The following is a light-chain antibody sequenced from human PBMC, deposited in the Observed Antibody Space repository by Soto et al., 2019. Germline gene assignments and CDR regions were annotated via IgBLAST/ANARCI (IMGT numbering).Light chain of an antibody. Sequence: IQMTPSPSTLSASVGDRVTITCRASQSISSWLAWYQQKPGKAPKLLIYDASSLESGVPSRFSGSGSGTEFTLTISSLQPDDVATYYCQQYNSYSRTFGQGTKVDI. V-gene: IGKV1-5*01. CDR1: QSISSW. CDR2: DAS. J-gene: IGKJ1*01. CDR3: QQYNSYSRT.